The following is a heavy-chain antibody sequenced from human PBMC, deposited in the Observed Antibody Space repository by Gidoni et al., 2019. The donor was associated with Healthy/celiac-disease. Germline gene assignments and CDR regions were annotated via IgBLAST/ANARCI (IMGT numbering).Heavy chain of an antibody. D-gene: IGHD2-21*01. CDR2: ISSSSSTI. J-gene: IGHJ4*02. CDR3: ARARWIPYNCGGDCYQSYFDY. V-gene: IGHV3-48*02. CDR1: GFTFSSYS. Sequence: GESGGGLVQPGGSLRLSCAASGFTFSSYSMNWVRQAPGKGLEWVSYISSSSSTIYYADSVKGRFTISRDNAKNSLYLQMNSLRDEDTAVYYCARARWIPYNCGGDCYQSYFDYWGQGTLVTVSS.